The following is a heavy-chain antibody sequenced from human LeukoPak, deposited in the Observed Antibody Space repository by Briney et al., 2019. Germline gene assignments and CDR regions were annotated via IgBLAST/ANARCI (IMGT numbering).Heavy chain of an antibody. CDR2: IYYSGST. CDR3: ATVARSGDEYFQH. D-gene: IGHD2-15*01. J-gene: IGHJ1*01. V-gene: IGHV4-61*05. Sequence: PSETLSLTCTVSGGSISSSSYYWGWIRQPPGRGLEWIGYIYYSGSTNYNPSLKSRVTISVDTSKNQFSLKLSSVTAADTAVYYCATVARSGDEYFQHWGQGTLVTVSS. CDR1: GGSISSSSYY.